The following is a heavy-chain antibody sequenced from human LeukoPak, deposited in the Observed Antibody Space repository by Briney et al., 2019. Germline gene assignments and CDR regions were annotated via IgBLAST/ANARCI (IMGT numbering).Heavy chain of an antibody. V-gene: IGHV1-3*01. J-gene: IGHJ4*02. CDR1: GYTFTRYG. CDR2: INAGNGNT. D-gene: IGHD3-22*01. CDR3: ARDETYYYDSSGFDY. Sequence: GASVKVSCKASGYTFTRYGISWVRQAPGQRLEWMGWINAGNGNTKYSQKFQGRVTITRDTSASTAYMELSSLRSEDTAVYYCARDETYYYDSSGFDYWGQGTLVTVSS.